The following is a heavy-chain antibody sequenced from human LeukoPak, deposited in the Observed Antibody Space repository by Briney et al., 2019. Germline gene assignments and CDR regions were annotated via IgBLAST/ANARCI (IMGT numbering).Heavy chain of an antibody. CDR3: ARVVGSSGLNYRNGDDI. J-gene: IGHJ3*02. V-gene: IGHV4-39*07. D-gene: IGHD3-22*01. CDR1: GGSITSISYY. Sequence: SETLSLTCTVSGGSITSISYYWGWVRQPPGKGLEWLGHMYYRGNTFYNPSLTSRVTISVDTSKNQFSLKLSSVTAADTAVYYCARVVGSSGLNYRNGDDIWGQGTMVTVSS. CDR2: MYYRGNT.